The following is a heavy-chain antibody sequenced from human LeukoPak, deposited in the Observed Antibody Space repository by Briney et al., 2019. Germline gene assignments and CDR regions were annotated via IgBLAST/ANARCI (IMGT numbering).Heavy chain of an antibody. CDR3: ARHQRGYSYGVSGY. D-gene: IGHD5-18*01. CDR1: GGSISSSSYY. V-gene: IGHV4-39*01. J-gene: IGHJ4*02. CDR2: IYYSGST. Sequence: PSETLSLTCTVSGGSISSSSYYWGWIRQPPGKGLEWIGSIYYSGSTYYNPSLKSRVTISVDTSKNQFSLKLSSVTAADTAVYYCARHQRGYSYGVSGYWGQGTLVTVSS.